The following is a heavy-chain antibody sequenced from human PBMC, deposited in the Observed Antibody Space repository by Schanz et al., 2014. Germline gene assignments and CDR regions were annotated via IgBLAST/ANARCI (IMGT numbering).Heavy chain of an antibody. CDR1: GFTFSSYA. D-gene: IGHD6-13*01. CDR3: AKSQGSSFDS. J-gene: IGHJ4*02. CDR2: ISGSGGNT. V-gene: IGHV3-23*01. Sequence: EVQLLESGGGLVQPGGSLRLSCAASGFTFSSYAMSWVRQAPGRGLEWVSIISGSGGNTYYADAVRGRFTISRDNSKSTLYLQMNSLRAEDTAVYYCAKSQGSSFDSWGQGTLVTVSS.